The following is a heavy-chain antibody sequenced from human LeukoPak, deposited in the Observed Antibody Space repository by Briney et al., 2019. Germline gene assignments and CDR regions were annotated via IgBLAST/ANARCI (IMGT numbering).Heavy chain of an antibody. CDR1: AFTFSDYW. J-gene: IGHJ4*02. CDR3: AKDRGYSTFDY. V-gene: IGHV3-7*01. D-gene: IGHD4-23*01. CDR2: IKEDGSEI. Sequence: GGSLRLSCAASAFTFSDYWMSWVRQAPGKGLGWVANIKEDGSEINYVDSVKGRFTISRENAKNSLYLQMNRLRADDTAVDYCAKDRGYSTFDYWGQGTLVTVSS.